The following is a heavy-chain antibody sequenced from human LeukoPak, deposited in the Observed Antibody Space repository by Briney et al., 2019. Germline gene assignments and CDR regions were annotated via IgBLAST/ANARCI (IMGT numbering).Heavy chain of an antibody. J-gene: IGHJ4*02. V-gene: IGHV3-23*01. CDR3: AKDPGSGIPDHFDY. Sequence: PGGSLRLSCAASGFTFSSYAMSWVRQAPGKGLEWVSAISGSGGSTYYADSVKGRFTISRDNSKNTLYLQINSLTVEDTAVFYCAKDPGSGIPDHFDYWGQGTLVTVSS. D-gene: IGHD2-15*01. CDR2: ISGSGGST. CDR1: GFTFSSYA.